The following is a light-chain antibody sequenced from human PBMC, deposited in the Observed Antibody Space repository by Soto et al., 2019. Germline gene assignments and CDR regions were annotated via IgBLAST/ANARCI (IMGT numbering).Light chain of an antibody. J-gene: IGKJ5*01. CDR1: QSVSSY. CDR2: DAS. Sequence: PGERATLSCRASQSVSSYLAWYQQKPGQAPRLLIYDASNRATGIPARFSGSGSGTDFTLTISSLEPEDFAVYYCQQRSNWPPSTFGQGTRLEIK. CDR3: QQRSNWPPST. V-gene: IGKV3-11*01.